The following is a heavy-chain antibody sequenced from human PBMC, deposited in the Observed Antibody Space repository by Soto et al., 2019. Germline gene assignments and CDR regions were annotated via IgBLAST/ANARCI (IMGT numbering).Heavy chain of an antibody. CDR1: GFTFRSYS. CDR3: ARGDYYYGMDV. CDR2: ISSSSSYI. J-gene: IGHJ6*02. V-gene: IGHV3-21*01. Sequence: GWSLRLSCAASGFTFRSYSMNWVRQAPGKGLEWVSSISSSSSYIYYADSVKGRFTISRDNAKNSLYLQMNSLRAEDTAVYYCARGDYYYGMDVWGQGTTVTVSS.